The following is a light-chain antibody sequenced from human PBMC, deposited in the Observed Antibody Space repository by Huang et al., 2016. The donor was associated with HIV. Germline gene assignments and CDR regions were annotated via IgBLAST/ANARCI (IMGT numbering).Light chain of an antibody. J-gene: IGKJ1*01. V-gene: IGKV3-15*01. CDR2: GAS. CDR3: QQYNNWPWT. Sequence: EIVMTQSPATLSVSPGERATLSCRASQSFSSNLAWYQQKPGQAPRLLIYGASTRATGIPARFSGSGSGAEFTLTISSLQSEDFAIYCCQQYNNWPWTFGQGTKVEIK. CDR1: QSFSSN.